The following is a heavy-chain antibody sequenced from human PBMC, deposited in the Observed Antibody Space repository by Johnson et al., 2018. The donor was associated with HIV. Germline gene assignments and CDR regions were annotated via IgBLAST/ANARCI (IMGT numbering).Heavy chain of an antibody. CDR1: GFTFDDYC. J-gene: IGHJ3*02. CDR3: ARDRRYYGSGSYGGAFDI. CDR2: INWNGGST. V-gene: IGHV3-20*04. Sequence: VQLVESGGGVVRPGGSLRLSCSASGFTFDDYCMSWVRQAPGQGLELVSGINWNGGSTGYADSVKGRFTISRDNAKNSLYLQMNSLRAEDTALYYCARDRRYYGSGSYGGAFDIWGQGTMVTISS. D-gene: IGHD3-10*01.